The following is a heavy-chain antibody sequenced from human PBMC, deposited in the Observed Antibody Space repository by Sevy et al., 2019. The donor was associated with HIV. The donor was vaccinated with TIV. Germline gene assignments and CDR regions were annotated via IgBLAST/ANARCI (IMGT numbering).Heavy chain of an antibody. CDR3: VIGGRDSYVRYNDWHADY. CDR2: IYPSDSAI. D-gene: IGHD3-9*01. V-gene: IGHV5-51*01. CDR1: GYSFTTYW. J-gene: IGHJ4*02. Sequence: GESLKISCKGSGYSFTTYWIGWVRQMPGKDLEWIGIIYPSDSAIRCSPPFQGQVTISADKSISTAYLQLISLKASDSAVYYCVIGGRDSYVRYNDWHADYWGQGTLVTVSS.